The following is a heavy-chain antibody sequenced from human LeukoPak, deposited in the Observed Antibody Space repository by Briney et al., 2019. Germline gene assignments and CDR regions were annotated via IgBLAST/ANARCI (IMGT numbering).Heavy chain of an antibody. D-gene: IGHD2-2*01. CDR1: GFTFSSYW. CDR2: INSDGSST. V-gene: IGHV3-74*01. CDR3: ARQWAYCSSTSCYYYGMDV. Sequence: GGSLRLSCAASGFTFSSYWMHWVRQAPGKGLVWVSRINSDGSSTSYADSVKGRFTISRDNAKNTLYLQMNSLRAEDTAVYYCARQWAYCSSTSCYYYGMDVWGQGTTVTVSS. J-gene: IGHJ6*02.